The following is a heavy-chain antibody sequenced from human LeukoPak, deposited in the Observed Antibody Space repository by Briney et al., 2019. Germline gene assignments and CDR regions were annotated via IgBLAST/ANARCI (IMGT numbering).Heavy chain of an antibody. CDR2: ISGSGGTT. Sequence: GGSLRLSCAVSGITFRDYAMTWVRQAPGKGLEWVSVISGSGGTTYYADSVEGRFVMSRDNSKNTLYLQMNSLRTDDSAVYYCAKREYDSSAYPMYPIDYWGQGTLVPVSA. J-gene: IGHJ4*02. D-gene: IGHD3-22*01. CDR1: GITFRDYA. V-gene: IGHV3-23*01. CDR3: AKREYDSSAYPMYPIDY.